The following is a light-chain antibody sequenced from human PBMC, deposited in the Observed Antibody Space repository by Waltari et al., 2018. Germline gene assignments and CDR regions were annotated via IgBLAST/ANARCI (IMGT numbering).Light chain of an antibody. CDR1: QSVSRY. CDR3: QKYGRLPGT. Sequence: EIVLTQSPGTLSLSPGERATLSCRASQSVSRYLAWYQQKPGQAPRLLIYDASTRATGIPDRFSGSGAGTDFSLTISRLEPEDFAVYYCQKYGRLPGTFGQGTKVEIK. CDR2: DAS. J-gene: IGKJ1*01. V-gene: IGKV3-20*01.